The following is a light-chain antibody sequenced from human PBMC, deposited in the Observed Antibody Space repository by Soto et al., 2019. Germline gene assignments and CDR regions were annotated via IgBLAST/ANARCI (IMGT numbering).Light chain of an antibody. CDR2: RAS. CDR1: QSISNN. J-gene: IGKJ3*01. Sequence: IVMTQSPATLSGSPGERATLSCRASQSISNNLAWYQQKPGQAPRLLIYRASTRATGIPVRFSGSGSGTDFTLTISSLQSEDFGVYHCQHYSNWPPTFGPGTKVEIK. V-gene: IGKV3-15*01. CDR3: QHYSNWPPT.